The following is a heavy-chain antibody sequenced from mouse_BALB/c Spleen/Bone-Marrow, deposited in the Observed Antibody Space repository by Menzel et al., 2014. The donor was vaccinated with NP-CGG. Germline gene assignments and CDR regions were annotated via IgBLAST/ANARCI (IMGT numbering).Heavy chain of an antibody. J-gene: IGHJ1*01. CDR3: AREIINDYHWYFDV. CDR2: IRNKANGYTT. CDR1: GFTFTDYY. V-gene: IGHV7-3*02. D-gene: IGHD2-4*01. Sequence: EVQVVESGGGLVQPGGSLRLSCATSGFTFTDYYMSWVRQPPGKALEWLRFIRNKANGYTTEYSASVKGRFTITRDNSQSILYLQMNTLRAEDSATYYCAREIINDYHWYFDVWGAGTTVTVSS.